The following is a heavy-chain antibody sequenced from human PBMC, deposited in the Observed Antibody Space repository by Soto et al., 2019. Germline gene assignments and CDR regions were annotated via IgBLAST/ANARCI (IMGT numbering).Heavy chain of an antibody. D-gene: IGHD2-15*01. Sequence: EVQLLESGGGLVQPGGSLRLSCAASGFTFSRHAMSWVRQAPGKGLEWVSAISGGGDSAYHADSVKGRFTISRDNSKNTLFLQTNSLRAEDTALYSCAKAGGSTWDYGMDVWGQGTTVTVSS. V-gene: IGHV3-23*01. J-gene: IGHJ6*02. CDR3: AKAGGSTWDYGMDV. CDR1: GFTFSRHA. CDR2: ISGGGDSA.